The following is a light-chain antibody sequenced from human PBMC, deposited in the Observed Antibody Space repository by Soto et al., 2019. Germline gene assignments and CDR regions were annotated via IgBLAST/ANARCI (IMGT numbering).Light chain of an antibody. Sequence: EIVSTQSPGTLSLSPGERATLSCRASQSVSSSYLAWYQQKPGQAPRLLIYGASSRATGIPDRFSGGGSGTDFTLTISRLEPEDFAVYYCQQYGTSPFTFGPGTKVEIK. CDR3: QQYGTSPFT. J-gene: IGKJ3*01. CDR2: GAS. CDR1: QSVSSSY. V-gene: IGKV3-20*01.